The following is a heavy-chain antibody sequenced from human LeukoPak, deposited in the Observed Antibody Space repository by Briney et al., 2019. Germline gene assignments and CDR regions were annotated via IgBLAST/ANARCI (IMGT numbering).Heavy chain of an antibody. CDR1: RFTFSSYA. V-gene: IGHV3-30-3*01. D-gene: IGHD3-22*01. CDR3: ARGKYDSSPFLQH. Sequence: QPGGSLRLSCAASRFTFSSYAMQWVRQAPGKGLEWVAVISYDGSNKYYADSVKGRFTISRDNAKNSMYLQMNSLRAEDTAVYYCARGKYDSSPFLQHWGQGTLVTVSS. CDR2: ISYDGSNK. J-gene: IGHJ1*01.